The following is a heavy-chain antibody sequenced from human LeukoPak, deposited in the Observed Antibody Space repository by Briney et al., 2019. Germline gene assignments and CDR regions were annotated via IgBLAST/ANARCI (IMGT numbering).Heavy chain of an antibody. V-gene: IGHV3-21*01. CDR3: ARADYSRPYKWLDS. Sequence: PGGSLRLSCTASGFIFTDYSMIWVRQAPGKGLEWVSSISSSSSYIYYADSVKGRFTTSRDNAKNSLYLQMNSLRAEDTAVYYCARADYSRPYKWLDSWGQGTLVTVSS. D-gene: IGHD4-11*01. CDR2: ISSSSSYI. J-gene: IGHJ5*01. CDR1: GFIFTDYS.